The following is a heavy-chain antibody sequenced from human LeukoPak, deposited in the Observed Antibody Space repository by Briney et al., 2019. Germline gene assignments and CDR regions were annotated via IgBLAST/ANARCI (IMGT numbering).Heavy chain of an antibody. Sequence: GGSLRLSCAASGFTFSSYEMNWVRQAPGKGLEWVSYISSSGSTIYYADSVKGRFTISRDNAKNSLYLQMNSLRAEDTAVYYCASTRYFDWLLGGWHYWGLGTLVTVSS. V-gene: IGHV3-48*03. J-gene: IGHJ4*02. CDR1: GFTFSSYE. D-gene: IGHD3-9*01. CDR2: ISSSGSTI. CDR3: ASTRYFDWLLGGWHY.